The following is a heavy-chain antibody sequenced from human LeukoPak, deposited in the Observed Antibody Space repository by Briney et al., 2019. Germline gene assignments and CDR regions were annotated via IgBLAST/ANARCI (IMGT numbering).Heavy chain of an antibody. Sequence: ASVKVSCKASGYTFTSYGISWVRQAPGQGLEWMGWISAYNDNTNYAQKLQGRVTMTTDTSTSTAYMELRSLRSDDTAVYYCARDRRSSGSYYVGDYWGQGTLVTVSS. V-gene: IGHV1-18*01. CDR2: ISAYNDNT. CDR1: GYTFTSYG. D-gene: IGHD1-26*01. J-gene: IGHJ4*02. CDR3: ARDRRSSGSYYVGDY.